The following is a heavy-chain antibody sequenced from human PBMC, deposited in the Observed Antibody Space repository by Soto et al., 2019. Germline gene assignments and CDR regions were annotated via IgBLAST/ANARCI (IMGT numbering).Heavy chain of an antibody. CDR3: ARDLTAAAY. Sequence: QVQLVQSGAEVKKPGASVKVSCKASGYIFTNYYIHWVRQAPGQGLEWMAIINPLPTSGSTNYAQKFQGRVTVTRDTSTSKVDMELSSLTSEDTAIYYCARDLTAAAYWGQGTLVTVSS. V-gene: IGHV1-46*01. D-gene: IGHD6-13*01. CDR1: GYIFTNYY. J-gene: IGHJ4*02. CDR2: INPLPTSGST.